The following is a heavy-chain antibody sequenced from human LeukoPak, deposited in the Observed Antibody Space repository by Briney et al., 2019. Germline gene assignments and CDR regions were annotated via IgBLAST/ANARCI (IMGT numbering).Heavy chain of an antibody. Sequence: SVKVSCKASGGTFSSYAISWVRQAPGQGLEWMGGIIPIFGTANYAQKFQGRVTITTDESTSTAYMELSSLRSEDTAVYYCARCGACGGDLGYYMDVWGKGTTVTFSS. CDR2: IIPIFGTA. V-gene: IGHV1-69*05. CDR1: GGTFSSYA. J-gene: IGHJ6*03. CDR3: ARCGACGGDLGYYMDV. D-gene: IGHD2-21*02.